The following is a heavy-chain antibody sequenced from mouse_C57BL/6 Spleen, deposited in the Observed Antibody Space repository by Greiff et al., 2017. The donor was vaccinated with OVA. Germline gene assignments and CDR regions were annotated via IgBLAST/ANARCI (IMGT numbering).Heavy chain of an antibody. J-gene: IGHJ3*01. CDR3: AREGYGGFAY. CDR1: GYSITSGYD. CDR2: ISYSGST. Sequence: EVQLVESGPGMVKPSQSLSLTCTVTGYSITSGYDWHWIRHFPGNKLEWMGYISYSGSTNYNPSLKSRISITHDTSKNHFFLKLNSVTTEDTATYYCAREGYGGFAYWGQGTLVTVSA. V-gene: IGHV3-1*01. D-gene: IGHD3-1*01.